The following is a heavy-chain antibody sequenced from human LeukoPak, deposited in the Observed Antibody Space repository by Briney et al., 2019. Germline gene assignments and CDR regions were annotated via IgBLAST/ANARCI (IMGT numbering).Heavy chain of an antibody. CDR1: GGSISSYY. Sequence: PSETLSLTCTVSGGSISSYYWSWIRQPPGKGLEWIGYIYTSGSTNYNPSLKSRVTISVDTSKNQFSLKLSSVTAADTAVYYCARFCSSLVGYWGQGTLVTVSS. D-gene: IGHD6-13*01. J-gene: IGHJ4*02. CDR3: ARFCSSLVGY. CDR2: IYTSGST. V-gene: IGHV4-4*09.